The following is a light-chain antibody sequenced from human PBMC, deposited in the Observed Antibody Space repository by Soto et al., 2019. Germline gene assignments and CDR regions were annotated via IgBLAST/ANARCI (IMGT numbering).Light chain of an antibody. CDR1: QSVSSY. CDR3: QRRSNWLT. CDR2: DAS. V-gene: IGKV3-11*01. Sequence: EIVLTQSPATLYMSPGERATLSCRASQSVSSYLAWYQQKPGQAPRLLIYDASNRATGIPARFSGSGSGTDFTLTISSLEPEDFAVYYCQRRSNWLTFGGGTKVDIK. J-gene: IGKJ4*01.